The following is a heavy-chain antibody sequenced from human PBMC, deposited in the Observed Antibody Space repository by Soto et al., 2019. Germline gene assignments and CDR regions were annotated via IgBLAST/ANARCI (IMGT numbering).Heavy chain of an antibody. CDR3: ARPKDTATFDY. Sequence: SETLSLTCTVSGGSISNSSYYWGWIRQPPGKGLEWIGSIYYSGSTYYNPSLKSRVTISVDTSKNQFSLKLSSVTAADTAVYYCARPKDTATFDYWGQGTLVTVSS. CDR1: GGSISNSSYY. V-gene: IGHV4-39*01. D-gene: IGHD5-18*01. J-gene: IGHJ4*02. CDR2: IYYSGST.